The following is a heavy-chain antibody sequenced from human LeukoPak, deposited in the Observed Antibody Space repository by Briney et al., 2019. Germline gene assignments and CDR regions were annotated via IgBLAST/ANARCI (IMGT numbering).Heavy chain of an antibody. CDR1: GGSIRSYY. J-gene: IGHJ4*02. D-gene: IGHD5-18*01. CDR2: IYTSGST. CDR3: ARDRVDTAMDYHDY. V-gene: IGHV4-4*07. Sequence: SETLSLTCTVSGGSIRSYYWSWIRQPAGKGLEWTGRIYTSGSTNYNPSLKSRVTMSVDTSKNQFSLKLSSVTAADTAVYYCARDRVDTAMDYHDYWGQGTLVTVSS.